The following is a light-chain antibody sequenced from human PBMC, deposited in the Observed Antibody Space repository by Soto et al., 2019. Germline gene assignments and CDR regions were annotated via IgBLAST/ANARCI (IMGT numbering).Light chain of an antibody. V-gene: IGKV1-39*01. CDR3: QQTYSAPGT. Sequence: DIQMTQSPSSLSASLGDRVTVTCRPSQNITKFLNWYQEKPGKATKVLIYVTSNLENGVPPRFSGSGSGTEFTLTISSLQPEDYATYYCQQTYSAPGTFGQGTRVEV. CDR2: VTS. J-gene: IGKJ1*01. CDR1: QNITKF.